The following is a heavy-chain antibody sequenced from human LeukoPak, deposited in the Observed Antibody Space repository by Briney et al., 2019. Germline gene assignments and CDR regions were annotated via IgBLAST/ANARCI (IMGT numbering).Heavy chain of an antibody. Sequence: SETLSLTCTVSGGSIGSYYWSWIRQPPGKGLEWIGYIYYSGSTNYNPSLKSRVTISVDTSKNQFSLKLSSVTAADTAVYYCARETILSGYDSHFDYWGQGTLVTVSS. CDR1: GGSIGSYY. CDR3: ARETILSGYDSHFDY. CDR2: IYYSGST. D-gene: IGHD5-12*01. J-gene: IGHJ4*02. V-gene: IGHV4-59*12.